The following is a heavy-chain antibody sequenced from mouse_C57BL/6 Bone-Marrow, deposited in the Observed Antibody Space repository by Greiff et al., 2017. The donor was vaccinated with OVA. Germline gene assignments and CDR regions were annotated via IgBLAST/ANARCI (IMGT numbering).Heavy chain of an antibody. J-gene: IGHJ4*01. D-gene: IGHD1-1*02. CDR1: GFSLASYG. CDR3: ARTVGRGYAMDY. V-gene: IGHV2-2*01. CDR2: IWSGGST. Sequence: VQVVESGPGLVQPSQSLSITCTVSGFSLASYGVHWVRQSPGKGLEWLGVIWSGGSTDYNAAFISRLSISKDNSKSQVFFTMNSLQADDTAIYYCARTVGRGYAMDYWGQGTSVTVSS.